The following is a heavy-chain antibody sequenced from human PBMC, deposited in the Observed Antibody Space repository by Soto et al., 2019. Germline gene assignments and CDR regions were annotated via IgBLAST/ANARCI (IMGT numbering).Heavy chain of an antibody. CDR1: GYTFTSYA. CDR2: INAGNGNT. D-gene: IGHD4-17*01. J-gene: IGHJ6*02. V-gene: IGHV1-3*01. Sequence: QVQLVQSGAEVKKPGASVKVSCKASGYTFTSYAMHWVRQAPGQRLEWMGWINAGNGNTKYSQKFQGRVTITRDTSESTAYMEVGSLRSEDTAVYYCARGMGGPSTGYYYYGMDVWGQGTTVTVSS. CDR3: ARGMGGPSTGYYYYGMDV.